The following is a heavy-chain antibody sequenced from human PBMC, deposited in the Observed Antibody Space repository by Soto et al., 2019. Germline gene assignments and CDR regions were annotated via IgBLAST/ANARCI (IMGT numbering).Heavy chain of an antibody. CDR1: GLTFSSYC. J-gene: IGHJ4*02. CDR2: ISYDGSNK. V-gene: IGHV3-30*18. Sequence: GGSLGLSCAASGLTFSSYCMHWVRQAPGKGPEWVAAISYDGSNKNYADSVKGRFTISRDNSKNTVYLQMNSLRAEDTAVYYCAKDTYYHDSSGYYIFDYWGQGTLVTVSS. D-gene: IGHD3-22*01. CDR3: AKDTYYHDSSGYYIFDY.